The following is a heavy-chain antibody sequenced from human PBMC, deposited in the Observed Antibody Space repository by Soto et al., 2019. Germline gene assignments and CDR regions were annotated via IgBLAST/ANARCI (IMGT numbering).Heavy chain of an antibody. Sequence: QVQLLESGGGVVQPGRYLRLSCAASGFTFSSYGMHWVRQAPGKGLEWVAVISYDGSNKYYADSVKGRFTISRDNSKNTLYLQMNSLRVEDTAVYYCAKNRDGYNWGLDYWGQGTLVTVSS. CDR1: GFTFSSYG. D-gene: IGHD5-12*01. V-gene: IGHV3-30*18. CDR3: AKNRDGYNWGLDY. J-gene: IGHJ4*02. CDR2: ISYDGSNK.